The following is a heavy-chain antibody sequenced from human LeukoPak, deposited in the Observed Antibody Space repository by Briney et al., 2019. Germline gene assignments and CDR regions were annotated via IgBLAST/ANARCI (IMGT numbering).Heavy chain of an antibody. J-gene: IGHJ4*02. CDR3: AREEGIDGSGYYYVLGQ. V-gene: IGHV3-7*01. Sequence: GSLRLSCAASGFTFSSYWMSWVRQAPGKGLEWVANIKQDGSEKYYVDSVKGRFTISRDNAKNSVYLQMNSLRGEDTAVYYCAREEGIDGSGYYYVLGQWGQGTLVTVSS. CDR1: GFTFSSYW. D-gene: IGHD3-22*01. CDR2: IKQDGSEK.